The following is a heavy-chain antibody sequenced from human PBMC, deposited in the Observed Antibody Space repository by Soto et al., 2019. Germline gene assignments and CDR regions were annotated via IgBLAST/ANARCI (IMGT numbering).Heavy chain of an antibody. CDR2: IIPILGAP. J-gene: IGHJ6*02. D-gene: IGHD4-4*01. CDR1: GGTFSNYA. CDR3: ARDLTQTVTYPPDFHYYSYGLDV. Sequence: ASVKVSCKASGGTFSNYAISWVRQAPGQGLEWMGGIIPILGAPNYAQNFQGRVTITADKSTSTAYMELSSLRSEDTAVFYCARDLTQTVTYPPDFHYYSYGLDVWGQGTTVTVSS. V-gene: IGHV1-69*10.